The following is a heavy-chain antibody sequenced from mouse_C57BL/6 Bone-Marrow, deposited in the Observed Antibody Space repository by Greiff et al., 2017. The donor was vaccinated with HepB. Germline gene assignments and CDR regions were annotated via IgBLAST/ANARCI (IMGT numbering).Heavy chain of an antibody. CDR1: GYTFTDYE. J-gene: IGHJ4*01. CDR2: IDPETGGT. CDR3: TRQGYGSRMDY. D-gene: IGHD2-2*01. Sequence: QVQLQQSGAELVRPGASVTLSCKASGYTFTDYEMHWVKQTPVHGLEWIGAIDPETGGTAYNQKFKGKAILTADKSSSTAYMELRSLTSEDSAVYYCTRQGYGSRMDYWGQGTSVTVSS. V-gene: IGHV1-15*01.